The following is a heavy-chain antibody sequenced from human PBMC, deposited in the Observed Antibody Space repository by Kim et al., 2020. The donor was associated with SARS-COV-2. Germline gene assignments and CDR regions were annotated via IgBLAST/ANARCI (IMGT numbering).Heavy chain of an antibody. CDR3: VRDYYDSYGRDWFDP. J-gene: IGHJ5*02. V-gene: IGHV4-59*01. Sequence: SETLSLTCTVSGGSIRNYYWSWIRQPPGKGLEWIGYIYYSGNRNYNPSLNSRVSISIDTSKNQFSLRLSSVTAADTAMYYCVRDYYDSYGRDWFDPWGQGTLVTVSS. D-gene: IGHD3-22*01. CDR2: IYYSGNR. CDR1: GGSIRNYY.